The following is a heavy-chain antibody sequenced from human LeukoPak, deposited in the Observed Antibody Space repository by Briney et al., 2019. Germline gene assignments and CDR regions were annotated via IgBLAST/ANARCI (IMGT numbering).Heavy chain of an antibody. D-gene: IGHD5-18*01. CDR3: AKEVDTVMDWANDAFDM. Sequence: GGSLRLSCVGSRFTFSSFGMHWVRQAPGKGLEWVAGISYDGVDKYYPNSGEGRFTVSRDNSKNTLFLEMKSLRVEDTAVYYCAKEVDTVMDWANDAFDMWGQGTMVTVSP. J-gene: IGHJ3*02. CDR1: RFTFSSFG. V-gene: IGHV3-30*19. CDR2: ISYDGVDK.